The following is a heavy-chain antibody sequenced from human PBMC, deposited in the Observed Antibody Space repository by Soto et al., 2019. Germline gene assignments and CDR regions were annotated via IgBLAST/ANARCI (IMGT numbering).Heavy chain of an antibody. CDR1: GGSFSGYY. V-gene: IGHV4-34*01. Sequence: SETLSLTCAVYGGSFSGYYWSWIRQPPGKGLEWIGEINHSGSTNYNPSLKSRVTISVDTSKNQFSLKLSSVTAADTAVYYCARRATIFGVGKALYYMDVWGKGTTVTVSS. J-gene: IGHJ6*03. CDR2: INHSGST. D-gene: IGHD3-3*01. CDR3: ARRATIFGVGKALYYMDV.